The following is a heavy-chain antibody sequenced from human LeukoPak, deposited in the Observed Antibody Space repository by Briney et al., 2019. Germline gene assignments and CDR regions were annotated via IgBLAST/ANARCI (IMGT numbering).Heavy chain of an antibody. D-gene: IGHD6-13*01. J-gene: IGHJ4*02. Sequence: GGSLRLSCAASGFTFDDYGMSWDRQAPGKGLEWVSGINWNGGSTGYADSVKGRFTISRDNAKNSLYLQMNSLRAEDTALYYCARGGSSSWYPPFDYWGQGTLVTVSS. V-gene: IGHV3-20*04. CDR3: ARGGSSSWYPPFDY. CDR2: INWNGGST. CDR1: GFTFDDYG.